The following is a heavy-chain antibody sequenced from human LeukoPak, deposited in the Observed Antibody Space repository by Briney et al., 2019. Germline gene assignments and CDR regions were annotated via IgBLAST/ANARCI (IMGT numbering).Heavy chain of an antibody. J-gene: IGHJ4*01. CDR1: GFTFTNYW. CDR3: ARGDASMATGFNY. CDR2: IYPGDSDT. V-gene: IGHV5-51*01. D-gene: IGHD6-6*01. Sequence: GESLKISCHTSGFTFTNYWIGWVRQMPGKGLEWMGIIYPGDSDTKYSPSFRGQATMSADKSTSTAYLQWGSLKASDTAMYFCARGDASMATGFNYWGQGTPFPVSS.